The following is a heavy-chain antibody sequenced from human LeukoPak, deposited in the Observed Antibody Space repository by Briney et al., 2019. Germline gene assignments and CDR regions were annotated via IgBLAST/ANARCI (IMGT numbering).Heavy chain of an antibody. D-gene: IGHD2-15*01. CDR1: GFTFSSSA. V-gene: IGHV3-23*01. J-gene: IGHJ4*02. Sequence: GGSLRLSCAASGFTFSSSAMSWVRQAPGKGLEWVSAISNNGGYTYYADSVQGRFTISRDNSKSTLCLQMNCLRAEDTAVYYCAKQLGYCSDGSCYFPYWGQGTLVTVSS. CDR3: AKQLGYCSDGSCYFPY. CDR2: ISNNGGYT.